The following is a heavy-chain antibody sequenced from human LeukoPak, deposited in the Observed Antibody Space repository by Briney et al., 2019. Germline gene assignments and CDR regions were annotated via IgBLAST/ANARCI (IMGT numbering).Heavy chain of an antibody. D-gene: IGHD3-22*01. CDR2: ISYDGSNK. Sequence: PGGSLRLSCAASGFTFSRYDMHWVRQAPGKGLEWVAVISYDGSNKYYADSVKGRFTISRDNSKNTLYLQMNSLKTEDTAVYYCTTDKDYDSSGYYRPGGNWGQGTLVTVSS. CDR3: TTDKDYDSSGYYRPGGN. J-gene: IGHJ4*02. CDR1: GFTFSRYD. V-gene: IGHV3-30*03.